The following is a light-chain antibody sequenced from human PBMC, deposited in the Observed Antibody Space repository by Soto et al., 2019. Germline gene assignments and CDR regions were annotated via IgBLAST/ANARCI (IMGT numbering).Light chain of an antibody. CDR1: NSNIGSKT. V-gene: IGLV1-44*01. J-gene: IGLJ1*01. CDR2: NSY. Sequence: QSVLTQPPSASGTPGQRVTISCSGSNSNIGSKTVNWYQQLPGTVPKLLIYNSYQRPSGVPDRFSGSKSGTSASLAISGLQSEDEADYYCAAWDASLNGYVFGAGTKVTVL. CDR3: AAWDASLNGYV.